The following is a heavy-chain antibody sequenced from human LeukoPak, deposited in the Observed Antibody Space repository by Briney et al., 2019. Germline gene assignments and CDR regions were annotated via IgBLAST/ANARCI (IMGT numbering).Heavy chain of an antibody. CDR3: ARGISTAMVTY. CDR1: GFTFSSYA. V-gene: IGHV3-21*01. Sequence: GGSLRLSCAASGFTFSSYAMNWVRQAPGKGLEWVSSISSSSSYIYYADSVKGRFTISRDNAKNSLYLQMNSLRAEDTAVYYCARGISTAMVTYWGQGTLVTVSS. J-gene: IGHJ4*02. D-gene: IGHD5-18*01. CDR2: ISSSSSYI.